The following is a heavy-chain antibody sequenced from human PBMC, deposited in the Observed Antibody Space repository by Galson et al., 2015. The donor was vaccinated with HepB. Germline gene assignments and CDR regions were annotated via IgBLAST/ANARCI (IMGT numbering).Heavy chain of an antibody. Sequence: SLRLSCAASGFTFSGYWMSWVRQAPGKGLEWVANIKQDGSERFYVDSVKGRFTISRDNAKNSLYLQMNSLRAEDTAVYYCARSGVPATYVYYYYYYGMDVWGQGTTVTVSS. J-gene: IGHJ6*02. D-gene: IGHD3-10*01. CDR2: IKQDGSER. V-gene: IGHV3-7*03. CDR3: ARSGVPATYVYYYYYYGMDV. CDR1: GFTFSGYW.